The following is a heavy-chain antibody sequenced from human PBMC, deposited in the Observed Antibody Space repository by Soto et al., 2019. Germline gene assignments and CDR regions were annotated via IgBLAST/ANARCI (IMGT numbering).Heavy chain of an antibody. J-gene: IGHJ4*02. Sequence: PGGSLRLSCAASVVTISAYDMHWVRQAPGKGLEWVALISDDGSNKYYADSVKGRFTISRDNSKNTLYLQMNSLRVEDTAVYYCAREDTWLDCWGQGTLVTVSS. CDR2: ISDDGSNK. CDR1: VVTISAYD. CDR3: AREDTWLDC. V-gene: IGHV3-30-3*01.